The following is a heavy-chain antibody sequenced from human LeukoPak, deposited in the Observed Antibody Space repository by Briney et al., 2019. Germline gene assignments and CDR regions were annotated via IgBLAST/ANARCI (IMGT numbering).Heavy chain of an antibody. D-gene: IGHD6-19*01. V-gene: IGHV4-39*07. Sequence: PSQTLCLTCTVPGGSIISGSYYGSWIRQPPGKGLGWIGEINHSGSTNYNPPLKSRVTISVDTSTNQFSLKLSSVTAADTAVYYCARIREQWRDVDSWGQGTLVTVSS. CDR3: ARIREQWRDVDS. CDR2: INHSGST. CDR1: GGSIISGSYY. J-gene: IGHJ4*02.